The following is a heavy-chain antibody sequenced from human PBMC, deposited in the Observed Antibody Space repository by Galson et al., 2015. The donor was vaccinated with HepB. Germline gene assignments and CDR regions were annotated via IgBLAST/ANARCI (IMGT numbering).Heavy chain of an antibody. CDR3: ARQGFLYCTDGDCFYDYYYMDV. D-gene: IGHD2-8*01. CDR2: IYPGDSDT. V-gene: IGHV5-51*01. J-gene: IGHJ6*03. CDR1: GYNFNYYW. Sequence: QSGAEVKKPGESLKISCKGSGYNFNYYWIAWVRQTPGKGLEWMGIIYPGDSDTRYSPSFQGQVTMSVDKSINTAYLQWSSLKASDTAMYYCARQGFLYCTDGDCFYDYYYMDVWGKGTTVTVSS.